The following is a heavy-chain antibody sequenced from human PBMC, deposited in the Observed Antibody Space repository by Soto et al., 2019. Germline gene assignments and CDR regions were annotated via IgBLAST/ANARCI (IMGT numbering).Heavy chain of an antibody. V-gene: IGHV4-34*01. J-gene: IGHJ5*02. D-gene: IGHD2-21*02. Sequence: SATLSLTCSVYGASLRETYCNWLRQPPGKGLEWIGEINHSGNTNYNPSLGSRVTISIDTSKNQLSLNLRSVSAAYTAVYYCARGRGDCDAWGQRTPVTVSS. CDR2: INHSGNT. CDR1: GASLRETY. CDR3: ARGRGDCDA.